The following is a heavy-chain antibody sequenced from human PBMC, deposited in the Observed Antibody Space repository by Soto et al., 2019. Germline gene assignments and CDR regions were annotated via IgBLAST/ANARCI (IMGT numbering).Heavy chain of an antibody. Sequence: QITLKESGPTLVKPTQTLTLTCTFSGFSLSTSGVGVGWIRQPPGKALEWLALIYWNDDKRYSPSLKSRLTITKDTSKNQVVLTMTNVDPVDTATYYCAHSYSSGWYEYFQHWGQGTLVTVSS. CDR1: GFSLSTSGVG. J-gene: IGHJ1*01. D-gene: IGHD6-19*01. V-gene: IGHV2-5*01. CDR2: IYWNDDK. CDR3: AHSYSSGWYEYFQH.